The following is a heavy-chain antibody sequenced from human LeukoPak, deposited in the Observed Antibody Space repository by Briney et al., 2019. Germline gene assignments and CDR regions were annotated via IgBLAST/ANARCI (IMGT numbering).Heavy chain of an antibody. V-gene: IGHV4-39*07. Sequence: SETLSLTCTVSGGSISSSRYYWGWIRQPPGKGLEWIGNIYYSGNTYYNPSLTSRVTISLNTSKNQLSLKLSSVTAADTAVYYCARGVGLTQGGTFDYWGQGTLVTVSS. CDR3: ARGVGLTQGGTFDY. CDR1: GGSISSSRYY. J-gene: IGHJ4*02. D-gene: IGHD1-1*01. CDR2: IYYSGNT.